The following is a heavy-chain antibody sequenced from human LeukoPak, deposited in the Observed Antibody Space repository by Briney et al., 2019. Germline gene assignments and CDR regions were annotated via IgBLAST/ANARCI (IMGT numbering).Heavy chain of an antibody. J-gene: IGHJ6*02. CDR2: ISYDGSNK. CDR3: ARDPSMDV. V-gene: IGHV3-30-3*01. CDR1: GFTFSSYA. Sequence: PGRSLRLSCAASGFTFSSYAMHWVRQAPGKGLEWVAIISYDGSNKYYADSLKGRFTISRDNSKNTLSLQMNSLRAEDTAVYYCARDPSMDVWGQGTTVTVSS.